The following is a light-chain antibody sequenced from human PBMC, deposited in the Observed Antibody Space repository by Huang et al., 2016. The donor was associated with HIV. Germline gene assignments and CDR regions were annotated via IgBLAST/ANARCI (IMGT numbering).Light chain of an antibody. V-gene: IGKV3-15*01. J-gene: IGKJ2*01. CDR1: QSITTN. CDR3: QQYNDWPPYT. Sequence: EIVMTQSPATLSVSPGERATLSGGASQSITTNLAWYQQKPGQAPGLLIYGASNRGSGIPARCSGSGSGTEFTLTISSLQSEDFALYYCQQYNDWPPYTFGQGTKLEIK. CDR2: GAS.